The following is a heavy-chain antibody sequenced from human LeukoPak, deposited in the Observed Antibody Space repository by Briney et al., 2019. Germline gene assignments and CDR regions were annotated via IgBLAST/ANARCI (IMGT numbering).Heavy chain of an antibody. CDR3: ARGRWLPNAFDI. CDR1: GDSTNSYY. Sequence: SETLSLTCTVSGDSTNSYYWNWIRQPPGKGLEWIGYIYYSGRTDYNPSLKSRVTISVDTSKHQFSMKLKSVTAADTAVYFCARGRWLPNAFDIWGQGTMVTVFS. D-gene: IGHD5-24*01. J-gene: IGHJ3*02. CDR2: IYYSGRT. V-gene: IGHV4-59*01.